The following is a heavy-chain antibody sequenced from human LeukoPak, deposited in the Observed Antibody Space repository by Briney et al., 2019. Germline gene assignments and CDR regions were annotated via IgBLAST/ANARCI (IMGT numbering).Heavy chain of an antibody. CDR3: ARQLPKYIKRWLQQYNWFDP. J-gene: IGHJ5*02. Sequence: PSETLSLTCAVYGGSFSGYYWSWIRQPPGKGLEWIGEINHSGSTNYNPSLKSRVTISVDTSKNQFSLKLSSVTAADTAVYYCARQLPKYIKRWLQQYNWFDPRGQGTLVTVSS. V-gene: IGHV4-34*01. D-gene: IGHD5-24*01. CDR2: INHSGST. CDR1: GGSFSGYY.